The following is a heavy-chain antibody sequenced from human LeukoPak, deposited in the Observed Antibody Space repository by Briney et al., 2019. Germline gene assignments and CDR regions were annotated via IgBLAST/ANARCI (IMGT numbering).Heavy chain of an antibody. J-gene: IGHJ4*02. V-gene: IGHV1-2*02. CDR3: ARDSTGGYPDY. CDR2: ISPNSGGT. D-gene: IGHD7-27*01. Sequence: GASVKASCKASGYTFTDYYIHWVRQAPGQGLEYMGWISPNSGGTNYAQMFQGRVTMTSDTSINTAFMELRSLRSDDTAVFYCARDSTGGYPDYWGQGTPVTVSA. CDR1: GYTFTDYY.